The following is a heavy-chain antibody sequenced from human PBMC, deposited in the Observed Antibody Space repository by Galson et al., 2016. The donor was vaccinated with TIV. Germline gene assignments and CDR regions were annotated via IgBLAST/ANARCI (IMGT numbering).Heavy chain of an antibody. J-gene: IGHJ4*02. D-gene: IGHD4/OR15-4a*01. CDR2: SSSSGDT. V-gene: IGHV3-53*04. CDR3: ATSMVPNLDDY. Sequence: SLRLSCAASGFAVSSNYMSWVRQAPGKGLERVSISSSSGDTYYTEPMKGRFTISRHNSKNTLYLQMSNLRAEDTAVYFCATSMVPNLDDYWGQGVLVTVSS. CDR1: GFAVSSNY.